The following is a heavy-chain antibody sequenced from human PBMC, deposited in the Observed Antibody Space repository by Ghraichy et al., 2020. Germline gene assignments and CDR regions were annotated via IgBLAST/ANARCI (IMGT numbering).Heavy chain of an antibody. D-gene: IGHD1-26*01. V-gene: IGHV4-39*01. CDR2: ISYGGST. Sequence: SETLSLTCIVSGDSINRSSSSWGWIRQPPGRGLEWIATISYGGSTYFNPSLKSRVTISVDTSKNHLSLKLSSVTAADTALYYCARHDSASYYSGVGYWGQGTLVTVSS. CDR1: GDSINRSSSS. J-gene: IGHJ4*02. CDR3: ARHDSASYYSGVGY.